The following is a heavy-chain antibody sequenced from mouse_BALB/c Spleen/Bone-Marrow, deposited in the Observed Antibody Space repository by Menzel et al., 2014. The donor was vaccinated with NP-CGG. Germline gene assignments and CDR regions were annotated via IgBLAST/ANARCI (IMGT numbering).Heavy chain of an antibody. CDR2: INPSNGRT. J-gene: IGHJ2*01. D-gene: IGHD1-1*01. Sequence: VKLQESGAELVKPGASVKLSCKASGYTFTSYWMHWVKQRPGQGLEWIGEINPSNGRTNYNEKFKSKATLTVDKSSSTAYMQLSSLTSEDSAVYYCARRATAVVATDYWGQGTTVTVSS. CDR1: GYTFTSYW. V-gene: IGHV1S81*02. CDR3: ARRATAVVATDY.